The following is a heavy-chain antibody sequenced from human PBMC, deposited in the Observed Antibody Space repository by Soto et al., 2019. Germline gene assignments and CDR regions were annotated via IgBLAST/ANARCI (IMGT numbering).Heavy chain of an antibody. CDR1: GFTFSSYA. V-gene: IGHV3-23*01. CDR2: ISGSGGST. Sequence: GGSLRISCAASGFTFSSYAMSWVRQAPGKGLEWVSAISGSGGSTYYADSVKGRFTISRDNSKNTLYLQMNSLRAEDTAVYYCAKESYCSSTSCYDHNWFDPWGQGTLVTVSS. D-gene: IGHD2-2*01. J-gene: IGHJ5*02. CDR3: AKESYCSSTSCYDHNWFDP.